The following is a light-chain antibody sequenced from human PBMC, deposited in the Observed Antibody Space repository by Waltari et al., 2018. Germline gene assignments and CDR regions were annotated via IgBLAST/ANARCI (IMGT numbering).Light chain of an antibody. CDR1: QSVSKY. V-gene: IGKV3-11*01. J-gene: IGKJ4*01. CDR2: DAS. CDR3: QQRGTYLGLT. Sequence: VLTQSPATLSLSPGERATPPCRTSQSVSKYLAWYQQKPGQAPRLLIFDASNRATGIPARFSGSGSGTEFSLTISSLEPEDFAVYYCQQRGTYLGLTFGGGTKVDIK.